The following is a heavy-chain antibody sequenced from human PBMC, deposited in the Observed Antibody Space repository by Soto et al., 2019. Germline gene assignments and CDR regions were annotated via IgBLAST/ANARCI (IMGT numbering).Heavy chain of an antibody. J-gene: IGHJ4*02. V-gene: IGHV3-23*01. CDR3: ATTLRTFYYFDY. CDR2: ISGSGGST. Sequence: GGSLRLSCAASGFTFSSYAMSWVRQAPGKGLAWVSTISGSGGSTYYADSVKGRFTISRDNSKNTLSLQMNSLRAEDTAVYYCATTLRTFYYFDYWGQGALVTVSS. CDR1: GFTFSSYA. D-gene: IGHD3-3*01.